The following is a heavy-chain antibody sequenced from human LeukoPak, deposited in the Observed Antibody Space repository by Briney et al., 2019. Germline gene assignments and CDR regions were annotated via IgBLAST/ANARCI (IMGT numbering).Heavy chain of an antibody. Sequence: PGGSLRLSCAASGFTFSSYALSWVRQPPGKGLEWVSAISGSGGSTYYAASVKGRLTISRDNSKNTLYLQMNSLRAEDTAVYYCANIWDLLSYIQHWGQGTLVTVSS. V-gene: IGHV3-23*01. J-gene: IGHJ1*01. CDR3: ANIWDLLSYIQH. CDR1: GFTFSSYA. CDR2: ISGSGGST. D-gene: IGHD1-26*01.